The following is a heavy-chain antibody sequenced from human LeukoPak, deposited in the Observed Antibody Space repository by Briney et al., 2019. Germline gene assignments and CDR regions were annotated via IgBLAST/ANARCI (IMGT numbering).Heavy chain of an antibody. V-gene: IGHV4-39*07. CDR3: ARDRSGSRRSGSFDY. CDR2: IYYSGST. CDR1: GGSISSSSYY. D-gene: IGHD6-25*01. Sequence: PSETLSLTCTVSGGSISSSSYYWGWIRQPPGKGLEWIGSIYYSGSTYYNPSLKSRVTISVDTSKNQFSLKLSSVTAADTAVYYCARDRSGSRRSGSFDYWGQGTLVTVSS. J-gene: IGHJ4*02.